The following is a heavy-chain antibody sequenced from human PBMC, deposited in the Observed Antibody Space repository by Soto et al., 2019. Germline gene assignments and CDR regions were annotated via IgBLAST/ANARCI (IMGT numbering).Heavy chain of an antibody. CDR1: GFTFSSYA. D-gene: IGHD6-13*01. CDR3: AKGCVQQLIGSWFDP. Sequence: GGSLRLSCAASGFTFSSYAMSWVRQAPGKGLEWVSAISGSGGSAYYADSVKGRFTISRDNSKNTLYLQMNSLRAEDTAVYYCAKGCVQQLIGSWFDPWGQGTLVTVSS. V-gene: IGHV3-23*01. CDR2: ISGSGGSA. J-gene: IGHJ5*02.